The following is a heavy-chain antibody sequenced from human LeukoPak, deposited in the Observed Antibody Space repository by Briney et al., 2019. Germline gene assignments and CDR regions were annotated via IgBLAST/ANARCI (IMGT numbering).Heavy chain of an antibody. J-gene: IGHJ4*02. V-gene: IGHV4-59*12. CDR3: ARLRDLYNVFEY. Sequence: SETLPLTCTVSGGSISNSYWSWIRQPPGKGLEWIGYIHYSGKTNHNPSLRSRVSISVDTSKNHLSLTLYSVTAADTAVYYCARLRDLYNVFEYWGQGALVTVSS. CDR2: IHYSGKT. CDR1: GGSISNSY. D-gene: IGHD3-16*01.